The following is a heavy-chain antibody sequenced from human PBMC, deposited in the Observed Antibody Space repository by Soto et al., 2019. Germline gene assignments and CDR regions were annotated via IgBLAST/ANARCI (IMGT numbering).Heavy chain of an antibody. Sequence: QVQLIESGGGVVQPGRSLRLSCAASGFIFNTYAVHWVLQTPGKRLEGVAFLSHDGSKKFYADYLKGGITISRDNFNNTLYLQVHSLRPEDTAVYYCAKDLIGYCGGSTCNIFQSWGQGTLVTGSS. CDR3: AKDLIGYCGGSTCNIFQS. D-gene: IGHD2-2*01. CDR2: LSHDGSKK. CDR1: GFIFNTYA. J-gene: IGHJ4*02. V-gene: IGHV3-30*18.